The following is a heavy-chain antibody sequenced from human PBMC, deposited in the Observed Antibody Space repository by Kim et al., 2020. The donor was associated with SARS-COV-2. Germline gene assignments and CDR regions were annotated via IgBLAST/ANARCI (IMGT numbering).Heavy chain of an antibody. Sequence: ASVKVSCKASGYTFTSYAMHWVRQAPGQRLEWMGWINAGNGNTKYSQKFQGRVTITRDTSASTAYMELSSLRSEDTAVYYCARDQGIYCSSNSCRYGMDVWGQGTTVTVSS. V-gene: IGHV1-3*01. J-gene: IGHJ6*02. CDR1: GYTFTSYA. CDR2: INAGNGNT. D-gene: IGHD2-2*01. CDR3: ARDQGIYCSSNSCRYGMDV.